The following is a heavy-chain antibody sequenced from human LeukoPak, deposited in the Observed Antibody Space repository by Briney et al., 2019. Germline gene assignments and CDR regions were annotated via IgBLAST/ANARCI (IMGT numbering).Heavy chain of an antibody. V-gene: IGHV1-46*01. D-gene: IGHD2-2*02. Sequence: GASVKVSCKASGYTFTSYYIHWVRQAPGQGLEWMEIINPSGGSTSYAQKFQGRLTMTRDTSTSTVYMELSSLRSDDTAVYYCARAALTIPYDYWGQGTLVTVSS. J-gene: IGHJ4*02. CDR1: GYTFTSYY. CDR3: ARAALTIPYDY. CDR2: INPSGGST.